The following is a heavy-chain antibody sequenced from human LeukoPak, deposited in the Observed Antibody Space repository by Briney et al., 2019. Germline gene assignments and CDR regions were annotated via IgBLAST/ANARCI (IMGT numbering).Heavy chain of an antibody. Sequence: ASVKVSCTASGYTFTSYGISWVRQAPGQGLEWMGWISAYNGNTNYAQKLQGRVTMTTDTSTSTAYMELRSLRSDDTAAYYCARDPDYSSGWYSRPGAIDYWGQGTLVTVSS. CDR1: GYTFTSYG. CDR3: ARDPDYSSGWYSRPGAIDY. V-gene: IGHV1-18*01. D-gene: IGHD6-19*01. J-gene: IGHJ4*02. CDR2: ISAYNGNT.